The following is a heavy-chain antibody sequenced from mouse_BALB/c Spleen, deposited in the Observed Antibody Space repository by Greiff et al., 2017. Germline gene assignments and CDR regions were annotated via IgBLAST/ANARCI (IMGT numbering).Heavy chain of an antibody. J-gene: IGHJ3*01. Sequence: EVQGVESGGGLVKPGGSLKLSCAASGFTFSSYGMSWVRQTPDKRLEWVATISSGGSYTYYPDSVKGRFTISRDNAKNTLYLQMSSLKSEDTAMYYCARQTTATFAYWGQGTLVTVSA. CDR2: ISSGGSYT. CDR3: ARQTTATFAY. V-gene: IGHV5-6*01. D-gene: IGHD1-2*01. CDR1: GFTFSSYG.